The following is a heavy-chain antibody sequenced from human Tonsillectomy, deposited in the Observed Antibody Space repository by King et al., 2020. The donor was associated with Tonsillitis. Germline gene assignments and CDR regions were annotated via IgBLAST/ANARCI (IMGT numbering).Heavy chain of an antibody. CDR3: ARDRAAGWLQSLGP. CDR2: IIPTLGIA. D-gene: IGHD5-24*01. Sequence: QLVQSGAEVKKPGSSVKVSCKASGGTFSSYTISWVRQAPGQGLEWMGRIIPTLGIANYAQMFQGRVTITADKSTSTAYLELTSLRSEDTAVYYCARDRAAGWLQSLGPWGQGTLVTVSS. V-gene: IGHV1-69*04. J-gene: IGHJ5*02. CDR1: GGTFSSYT.